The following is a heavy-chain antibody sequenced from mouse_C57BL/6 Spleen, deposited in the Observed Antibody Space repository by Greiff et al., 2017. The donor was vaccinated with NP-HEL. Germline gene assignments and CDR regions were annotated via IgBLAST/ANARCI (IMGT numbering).Heavy chain of an antibody. J-gene: IGHJ4*01. D-gene: IGHD1-1*01. CDR2: IYPGSGST. CDR3: ARRGVVAIDYAMDY. Sequence: VQLQQPGAELVKPGASVKMSCKASGYTFTSYWITWVKQRPGQGLEWIGDIYPGSGSTNYNEKFKSKATLTVDTSSSTAYMQLSSLTSEDSAVYYCARRGVVAIDYAMDYWGQGTSVTVSS. CDR1: GYTFTSYW. V-gene: IGHV1-55*01.